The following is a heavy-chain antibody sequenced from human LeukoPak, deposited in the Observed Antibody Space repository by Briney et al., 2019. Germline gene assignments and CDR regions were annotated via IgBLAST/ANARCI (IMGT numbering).Heavy chain of an antibody. Sequence: PGRSLRLSCAASGFTFSTYAIHWVRQAPGRGLEWVAVISYDGTRQYYADSVKGRFTISRDNSKNTVYLQMNSLRGEDTAVYYCARASSAYRSYFNGMDVGGQGTTVTVSS. CDR1: GFTFSTYA. CDR3: ARASSAYRSYFNGMDV. CDR2: ISYDGTRQ. V-gene: IGHV3-30-3*01. D-gene: IGHD6-19*01. J-gene: IGHJ6*02.